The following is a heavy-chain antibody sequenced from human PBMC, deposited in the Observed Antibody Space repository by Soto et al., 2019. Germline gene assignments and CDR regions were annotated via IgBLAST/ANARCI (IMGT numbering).Heavy chain of an antibody. Sequence: GGALRNPRSGPGFTLSRYALGWGRPGPGKGLEWVSAISGSGGSTYYADSVKGRFTISRDNSKNTLYLQMNSLRAEDTAVYYCASQLAVAGTNFDYWGQGTQVTVSS. CDR3: ASQLAVAGTNFDY. V-gene: IGHV3-23*01. D-gene: IGHD6-19*01. CDR1: GFTLSRYA. CDR2: ISGSGGST. J-gene: IGHJ4*02.